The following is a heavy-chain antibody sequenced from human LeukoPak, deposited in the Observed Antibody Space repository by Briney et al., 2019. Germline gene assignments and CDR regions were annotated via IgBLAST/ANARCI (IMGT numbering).Heavy chain of an antibody. D-gene: IGHD3-9*01. J-gene: IGHJ4*02. V-gene: IGHV3-9*01. CDR2: ISWNSGSI. Sequence: PGGSLRLSCAASGFTFDDYAMHWVRQAPGKGLEWVSGISWNSGSIGYADSVKGRFTTSRDNAKNSLSLQLNRLRVEDTAVYYCARGHYDVLAASYKWTPDYWGQGTLVTVSS. CDR1: GFTFDDYA. CDR3: ARGHYDVLAASYKWTPDY.